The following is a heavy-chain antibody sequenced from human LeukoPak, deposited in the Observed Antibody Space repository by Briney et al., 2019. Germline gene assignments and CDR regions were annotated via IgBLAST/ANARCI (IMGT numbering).Heavy chain of an antibody. D-gene: IGHD1-26*01. Sequence: GASVKVSCKASGGTFSSYGISWVRQAPGQGLEWMGWISGYNGNTNYARKVQGRVTMTTDTSTSTAYMELRSLRSDDTAVYYCARAKWEGQIDYWGQGTLVTVSS. CDR1: GGTFSSYG. J-gene: IGHJ4*02. CDR2: ISGYNGNT. V-gene: IGHV1-18*01. CDR3: ARAKWEGQIDY.